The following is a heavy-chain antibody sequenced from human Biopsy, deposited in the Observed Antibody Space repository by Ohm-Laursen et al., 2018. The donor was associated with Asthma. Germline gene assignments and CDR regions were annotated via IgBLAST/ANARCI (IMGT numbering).Heavy chain of an antibody. CDR1: GFAFGSYA. CDR2: ISYDGRES. V-gene: IGHV3-30*18. D-gene: IGHD2-21*02. CDR3: ANYEVVTAILPMDV. Sequence: SLRLSCAASGFAFGSYAMYWVRQSPGKGPEWVALISYDGRESGYVDSVKGRFTISRDNSKNTLYLQMNSLRAEDTAVYYCANYEVVTAILPMDVWGQGITVTVSS. J-gene: IGHJ6*02.